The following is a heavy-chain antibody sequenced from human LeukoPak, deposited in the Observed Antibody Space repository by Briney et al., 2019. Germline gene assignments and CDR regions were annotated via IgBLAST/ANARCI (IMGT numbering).Heavy chain of an antibody. Sequence: PGGSLRLSCAASGFTFSSYAMSWVRQAPGKGLEWVSAISGSRTYYADSVKGRFTISRDNSKNTLSLQMNSLRGEDTAVYYCAMGGQKSIAVTVWGQGTLVTVSS. V-gene: IGHV3-23*01. CDR3: AMGGQKSIAVTV. CDR2: ISGSRT. J-gene: IGHJ4*02. D-gene: IGHD6-19*01. CDR1: GFTFSSYA.